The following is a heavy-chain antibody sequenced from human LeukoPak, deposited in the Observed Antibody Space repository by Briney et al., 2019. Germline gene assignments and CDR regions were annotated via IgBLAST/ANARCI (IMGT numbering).Heavy chain of an antibody. Sequence: GGSLRLSCAASGFTFSSYNMNWVRQAPGKGLEWVSSISSSSTYIYYADSVKGRFTISRDNAKNSLYLQMSSLRAEDTAVYYCARVLTGYYAPFDYWGQGTLVTVSS. D-gene: IGHD3-9*01. CDR1: GFTFSSYN. CDR3: ARVLTGYYAPFDY. CDR2: ISSSSTYI. V-gene: IGHV3-21*01. J-gene: IGHJ4*02.